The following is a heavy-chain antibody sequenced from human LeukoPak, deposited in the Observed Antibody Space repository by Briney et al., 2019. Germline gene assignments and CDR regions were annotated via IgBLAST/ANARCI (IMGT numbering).Heavy chain of an antibody. CDR3: AREIRN. J-gene: IGHJ4*02. CDR1: GGSISSGTYY. CDR2: IYTSGST. V-gene: IGHV4-61*02. Sequence: PSETLSLTCTVSGGSISSGTYYWTWIRQPAGKGLEWIGRIYTSGSTSYNPSLKSRVTISVDTSKNQFSLKLSSVTAADTAVYYCAREIRNWGQGTLVTVSS.